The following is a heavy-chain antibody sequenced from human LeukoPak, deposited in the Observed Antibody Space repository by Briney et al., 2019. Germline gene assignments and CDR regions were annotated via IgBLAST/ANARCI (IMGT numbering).Heavy chain of an antibody. CDR2: IIPIFGTA. D-gene: IGHD5-18*01. Sequence: SVKVSCKASGGTFSSYAISWVRQAPGQGLEWMGRIIPIFGTANYAQKFQGRVTITRNTSISTAYMELSSLRSEDTAVYYCARVPARTVDTAIWGYYYMDVWGKGTTVTVSS. CDR1: GGTFSSYA. V-gene: IGHV1-69*05. J-gene: IGHJ6*03. CDR3: ARVPARTVDTAIWGYYYMDV.